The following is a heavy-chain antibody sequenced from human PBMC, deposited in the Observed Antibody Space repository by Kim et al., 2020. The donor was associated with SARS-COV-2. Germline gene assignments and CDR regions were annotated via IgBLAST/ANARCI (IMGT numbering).Heavy chain of an antibody. V-gene: IGHV4-4*02. J-gene: IGHJ4*02. Sequence: NPSLKSRVTISVDKSKNQFSLKLSSVTAADTAVYYCARDPDSGNGWVFDYWGQGTLVTVSS. D-gene: IGHD1-26*01. CDR3: ARDPDSGNGWVFDY.